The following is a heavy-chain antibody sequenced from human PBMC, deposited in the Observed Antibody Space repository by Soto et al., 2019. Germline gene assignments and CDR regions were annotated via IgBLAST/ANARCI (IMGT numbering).Heavy chain of an antibody. CDR3: AILYCSVSTYDY. J-gene: IGHJ4*02. CDR2: IKPDGSDK. CDR1: GLFFSSHW. D-gene: IGHD2-15*01. Sequence: GGSLRLSCEGSGLFFSSHWMTWVGQAPGKGLEWVADIKPDGSDKHYVDSVKGRFTISRDTAEHSLYLQMSSLRAEDTAVYYCAILYCSVSTYDYWRQGTLVTVSS. V-gene: IGHV3-7*01.